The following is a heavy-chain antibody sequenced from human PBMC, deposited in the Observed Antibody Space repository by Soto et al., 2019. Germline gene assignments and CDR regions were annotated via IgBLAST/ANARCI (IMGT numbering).Heavy chain of an antibody. D-gene: IGHD6-6*01. V-gene: IGHV4-61*08. CDR3: ARDLGSSSSIGAFDI. Sequence: SETLSLTCSVSGDSVSSGDYYWSWIRQPPGKGLEWIGHVYFSGSTNYIPSLKSRLTMSVDTAKNQFSLKLNSVTAADTAVYYCARDLGSSSSIGAFDIWGQGTMVRVSS. J-gene: IGHJ3*02. CDR2: VYFSGST. CDR1: GDSVSSGDYY.